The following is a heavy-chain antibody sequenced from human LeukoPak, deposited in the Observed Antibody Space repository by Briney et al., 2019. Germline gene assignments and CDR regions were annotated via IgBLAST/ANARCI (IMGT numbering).Heavy chain of an antibody. J-gene: IGHJ3*02. CDR1: GYTFTSYG. D-gene: IGHD4-23*01. V-gene: IGHV1-18*01. Sequence: ASVKVSCNASGYTFTSYGISWVRQAPGQGLEWMGWISAYNGNTNYAQKLQGRVTMTTDTSTSTAYMELRSLRSDDTAVYYCASSDYGGNWGAFDIWGQGTMVTVSS. CDR2: ISAYNGNT. CDR3: ASSDYGGNWGAFDI.